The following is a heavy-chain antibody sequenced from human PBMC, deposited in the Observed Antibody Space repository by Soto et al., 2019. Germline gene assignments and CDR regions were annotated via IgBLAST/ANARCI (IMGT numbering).Heavy chain of an antibody. V-gene: IGHV3-23*01. Sequence: AGGSLRLSCAASGFTFSSYAMSWVRQAPGKGLEWVSAISGSGGSTYYADSVKGRFTISRDNSKNTLYLQMNSLRAEDTAVYYCVRSDPGPKQWLARYYYFDYWGQGTLVTVSS. CDR3: VRSDPGPKQWLARYYYFDY. CDR2: ISGSGGST. J-gene: IGHJ4*02. D-gene: IGHD6-19*01. CDR1: GFTFSSYA.